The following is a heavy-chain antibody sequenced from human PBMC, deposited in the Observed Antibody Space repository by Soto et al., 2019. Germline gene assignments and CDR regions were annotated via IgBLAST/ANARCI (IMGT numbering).Heavy chain of an antibody. D-gene: IGHD7-27*01. CDR3: ARGDALLGIRDYFDY. CDR1: GFTFSSYA. CDR2: ISYDGSNK. Sequence: GGSLRLSCAASGFTFSSYAMHWVRQAPGKGLEWVAVISYDGSNKYYADSVKGRFTISRDNSKNTLYLQMNSLRAEDAAVYSCARGDALLGIRDYFDYWGQGTQGTDSS. J-gene: IGHJ4*02. V-gene: IGHV3-30*04.